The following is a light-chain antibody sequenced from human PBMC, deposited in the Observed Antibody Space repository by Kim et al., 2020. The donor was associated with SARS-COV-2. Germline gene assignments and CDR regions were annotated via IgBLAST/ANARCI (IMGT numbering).Light chain of an antibody. Sequence: SVGDRVTITCRASQGIGNYLAWYQQKPGKVPNLLIYGATTLQSGVPSRFSGSGYGTDFTLTISSLQPEDVATYYCQKYNSAPPFAFGPGTKVDIK. CDR3: QKYNSAPPFA. CDR2: GAT. CDR1: QGIGNY. J-gene: IGKJ3*01. V-gene: IGKV1-27*01.